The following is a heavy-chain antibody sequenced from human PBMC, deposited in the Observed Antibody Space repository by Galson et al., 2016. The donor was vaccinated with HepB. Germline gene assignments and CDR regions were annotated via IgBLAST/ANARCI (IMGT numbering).Heavy chain of an antibody. CDR2: IHRNSGGT. Sequence: SVKVSCKASGYTFTDYYMHWVRQAPGQGLEWMGWIHRNSGGTNFAQKFQGRVTLTRDTSINTDYMGLRRLKSDDTAGYYCAGPTGGYSSSWLDYWGQGTLVTVSS. CDR1: GYTFTDYY. D-gene: IGHD6-13*01. J-gene: IGHJ4*02. V-gene: IGHV1-2*02. CDR3: AGPTGGYSSSWLDY.